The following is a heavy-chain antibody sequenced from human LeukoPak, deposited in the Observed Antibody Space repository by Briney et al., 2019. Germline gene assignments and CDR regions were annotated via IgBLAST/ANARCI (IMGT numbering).Heavy chain of an antibody. CDR2: ISGSGGST. CDR1: GFTFSSYA. V-gene: IGHV3-23*01. D-gene: IGHD3-16*02. Sequence: GRSLRLSCAASGFTFSSYAMSWVRQAPGKGLEWVSAISGSGGSTYYADSVKGRFTISRDNSKNTLYLQMNSLRAEDTAVFYCAKCYRYDYYYGMDVWGQGTTVTVSS. J-gene: IGHJ6*02. CDR3: AKCYRYDYYYGMDV.